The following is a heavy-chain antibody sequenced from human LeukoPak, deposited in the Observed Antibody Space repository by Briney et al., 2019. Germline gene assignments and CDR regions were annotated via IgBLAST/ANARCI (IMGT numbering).Heavy chain of an antibody. J-gene: IGHJ4*02. Sequence: SETLSLTCAVYGGSFGGYYWSWIRQPPGKGLEWIGEINHSGSTNYNPSLKSRVTILVDTSKNQFSLKLSSVTAADTAVYYRARGRSYYGSGDTFDYWGQGTLVTVSS. D-gene: IGHD3-10*01. CDR2: INHSGST. V-gene: IGHV4-34*01. CDR1: GGSFGGYY. CDR3: ARGRSYYGSGDTFDY.